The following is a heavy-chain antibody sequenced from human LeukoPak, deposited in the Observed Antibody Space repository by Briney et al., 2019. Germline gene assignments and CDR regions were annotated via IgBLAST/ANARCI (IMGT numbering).Heavy chain of an antibody. V-gene: IGHV3-7*05. CDR3: ARDRSITIFGVVTG. CDR1: GFTFSAYW. CDR2: VNQDGSEK. Sequence: GGSLRLSCAASGFTFSAYWMSWVRQAPGKGLEWVASVNQDGSEKYYVDSVKGRFTISRDNAKNSLFLQMNSLRAEDTAVYYCARDRSITIFGVVTGWSQGALVIVSS. J-gene: IGHJ4*02. D-gene: IGHD3-3*01.